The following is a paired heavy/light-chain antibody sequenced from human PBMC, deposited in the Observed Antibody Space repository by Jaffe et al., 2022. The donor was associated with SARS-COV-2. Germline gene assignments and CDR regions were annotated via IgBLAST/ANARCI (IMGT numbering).Heavy chain of an antibody. Sequence: QVQLVQSGAEVKKPGSSVRVSCRTSGGTFSNSALSWVRQAPGHGLEWMGGIIPIFNTPNFAHKFRDRITFSADDSTSTAYMELSSLRSEDTAVYYCASGQSGGAYSADYWGQGTLVTVSS. D-gene: IGHD2-8*02. CDR3: ASGQSGGAYSADY. V-gene: IGHV1-69*01. CDR2: IIPIFNTP. J-gene: IGHJ4*02. CDR1: GGTFSNSA.
Light chain of an antibody. Sequence: DIQMTQSPSSLSASVGDRVSITCRASQSIRNDLNWYQQKSGKAPRLLIYTVSSLQSGVPSRFSGSGSGADFTLTISNLQPEDFATYFCQQSYSTPLTFGQGTTVEIK. J-gene: IGKJ1*01. CDR1: QSIRND. V-gene: IGKV1-39*01. CDR2: TVS. CDR3: QQSYSTPLT.